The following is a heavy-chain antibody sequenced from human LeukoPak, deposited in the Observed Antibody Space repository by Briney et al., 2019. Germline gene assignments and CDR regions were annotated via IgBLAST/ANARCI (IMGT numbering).Heavy chain of an antibody. CDR1: GFTFSSYW. CDR3: ARSQIAVAAYYFDY. CDR2: INHDGSEK. J-gene: IGHJ4*02. V-gene: IGHV3-7*03. Sequence: GGSLRLSCAASGFTFSSYWMTWVRQAPGKGLEWVANINHDGSEKYYVDSVKGRFTISRDNAKNSLYLQMNSLRAEDTAVYHCARSQIAVAAYYFDYWGQGTLVTVSS. D-gene: IGHD6-19*01.